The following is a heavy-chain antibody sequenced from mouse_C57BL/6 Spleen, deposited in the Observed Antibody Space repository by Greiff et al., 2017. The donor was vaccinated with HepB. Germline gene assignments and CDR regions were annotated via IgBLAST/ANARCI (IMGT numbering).Heavy chain of an antibody. CDR1: GFTFSDYY. CDR3: ARRGLLPYYYAMDY. J-gene: IGHJ4*01. Sequence: EVKLMESGGGLVQPGGSLKLSCAASGFTFSDYYMYWVRQTPEKRLEWVAYISNGGGSTYYPDTVKGRFTISRDNAKNTLYLQMSRLKSEDTAMYYCARRGLLPYYYAMDYWGQGTSVTVSS. CDR2: ISNGGGST. V-gene: IGHV5-12*01. D-gene: IGHD2-3*01.